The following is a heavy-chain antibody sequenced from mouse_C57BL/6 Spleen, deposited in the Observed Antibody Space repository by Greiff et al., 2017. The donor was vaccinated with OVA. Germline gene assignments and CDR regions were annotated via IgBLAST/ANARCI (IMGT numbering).Heavy chain of an antibody. CDR3: ARWRITTVVATDDY. D-gene: IGHD1-1*01. V-gene: IGHV1-22*01. CDR1: GYTFTDYN. J-gene: IGHJ2*01. CDR2: INPNNGGT. Sequence: EVKLQESGPELVKPGASVKMSCKASGYTFTDYNMHWVKQSHGKSLEWIGYINPNNGGTSYNQKFKGKATLTVNKSSSTAYMELRSLTSEDSAVYYCARWRITTVVATDDYWGQGTTLTVSS.